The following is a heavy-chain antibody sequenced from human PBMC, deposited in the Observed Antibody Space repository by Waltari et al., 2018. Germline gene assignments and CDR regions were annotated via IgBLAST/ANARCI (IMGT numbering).Heavy chain of an antibody. CDR1: GFTVSSNY. Sequence: EVQLVESGGGLIQPGGSLRLSCAASGFTVSSNYMSWVRQAPGKGLEWVSVIYSGGSTYYADSVKGRFTISRDNSKNTLYLQMNSLRAEDTPVYYCARSGYTGYDSSGYYYVDDAFDIWGQGTMVTVSS. J-gene: IGHJ3*02. CDR2: IYSGGST. D-gene: IGHD3-22*01. V-gene: IGHV3-53*01. CDR3: ARSGYTGYDSSGYYYVDDAFDI.